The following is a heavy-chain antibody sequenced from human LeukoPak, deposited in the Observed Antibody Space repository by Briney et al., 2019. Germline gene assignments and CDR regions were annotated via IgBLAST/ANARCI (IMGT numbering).Heavy chain of an antibody. CDR3: ARDRDIAAAGAWFDP. J-gene: IGHJ5*02. CDR1: GYTFTGYY. V-gene: IGHV1-2*02. Sequence: PRASVKVSCKASGYTFTGYYIHWVRQAPGQGLEWMGWINPNSGGTNYAQKFQGRVTMTRDTSISTAYMELSRLRSDDTAVYYCARDRDIAAAGAWFDPWGQGTLVTVSS. CDR2: INPNSGGT. D-gene: IGHD6-13*01.